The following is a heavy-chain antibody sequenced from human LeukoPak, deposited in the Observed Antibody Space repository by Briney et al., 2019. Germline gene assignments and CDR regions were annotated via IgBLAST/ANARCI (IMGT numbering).Heavy chain of an antibody. CDR3: AKGAYDYYNYCDS. CDR2: LRGSTEAE. J-gene: IGHJ4*02. V-gene: IGHV3-23*01. D-gene: IGHD2-21*02. Sequence: GGSLRLSCAASGFTFSGYAMSWVRQAPGKGLEWVTFLRGSTEAEYYTDSVKGRFTISRDISKNTLYLQMNSLRPEDTAVYYCAKGAYDYYNYCDSWGQGTLVTVSS. CDR1: GFTFSGYA.